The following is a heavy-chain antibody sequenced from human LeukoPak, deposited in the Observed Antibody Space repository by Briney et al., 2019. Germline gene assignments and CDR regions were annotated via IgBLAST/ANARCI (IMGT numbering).Heavy chain of an antibody. CDR1: GFTFSRYG. CDR3: ASPLPFDS. Sequence: PGGSLRLSCAASGFTFSRYGMHWVRQAPGKGLEWVSVIYSGGSTYYADSVKGRYTISRDNSKNTLYLQMSSLRAEDTAVYYCASPLPFDSWGQGTLVTVSS. V-gene: IGHV3-66*01. J-gene: IGHJ4*02. CDR2: IYSGGST.